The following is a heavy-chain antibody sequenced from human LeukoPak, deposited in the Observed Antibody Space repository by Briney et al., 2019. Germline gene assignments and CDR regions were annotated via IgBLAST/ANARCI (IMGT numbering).Heavy chain of an antibody. CDR1: GFTFSSYS. V-gene: IGHV3-21*04. Sequence: GGSLRLSCAASGFTFSSYSMNWVRQAPGKGLEWVSSISSSSSYIYYADSVKGRFTISRDNSKNTLYLQMNSLRAEDTAVYYCAKDEDYYDSSGYYSYFDYWGQGTLLTVSS. CDR2: ISSSSSYI. CDR3: AKDEDYYDSSGYYSYFDY. D-gene: IGHD3-22*01. J-gene: IGHJ4*02.